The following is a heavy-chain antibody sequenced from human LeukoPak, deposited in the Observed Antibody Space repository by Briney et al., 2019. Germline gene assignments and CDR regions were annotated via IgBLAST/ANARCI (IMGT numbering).Heavy chain of an antibody. V-gene: IGHV1-46*01. CDR1: GYTFTSNY. CDR3: ARDQEGFDY. Sequence: ASVKVSCKASGYTFTSNYIHWARQAPGQGLERMGVIYPRDGSTSYAQKFQGRVTVTRDTSTSTVHMELSGLRSEDTAVYYCARDQEGFDYWGQGTLVTVSS. CDR2: IYPRDGST. J-gene: IGHJ4*02.